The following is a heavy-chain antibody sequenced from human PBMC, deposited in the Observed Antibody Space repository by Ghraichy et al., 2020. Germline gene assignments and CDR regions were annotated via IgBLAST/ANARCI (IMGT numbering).Heavy chain of an antibody. J-gene: IGHJ2*01. Sequence: GALRLSCKSSGYDFIGHWIGWVRQIPGKGLEWMGVVYPGDSDTRYSPSFQGQVTVSADKSISTAYLQWSTLKASDTAIYYCVRGFRPHYWYFDLWGRGTLVTVSS. CDR2: VYPGDSDT. CDR3: VRGFRPHYWYFDL. CDR1: GYDFIGHW. V-gene: IGHV5-51*01.